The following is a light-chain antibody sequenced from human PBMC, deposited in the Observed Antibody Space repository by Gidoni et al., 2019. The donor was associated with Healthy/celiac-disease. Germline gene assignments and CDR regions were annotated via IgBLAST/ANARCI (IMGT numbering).Light chain of an antibody. CDR1: QSVSSSY. CDR2: GAS. V-gene: IGKV3-20*01. J-gene: IGKJ2*01. Sequence: EIGSTQSPGTLSLSPGERATLSCRASQSVSSSYLAWYQQKPGQAPRLLIYGASSRATGIPDRFSGSGSGTDFTLTISRLEPEDFAVYYCQQYGSSPQTFGQGTKLEIK. CDR3: QQYGSSPQT.